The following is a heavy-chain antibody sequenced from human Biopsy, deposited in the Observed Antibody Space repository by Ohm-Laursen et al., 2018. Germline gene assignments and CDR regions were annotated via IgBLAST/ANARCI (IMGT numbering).Heavy chain of an antibody. CDR2: VYYSGNT. V-gene: IGHV4-59*08. J-gene: IGHJ3*02. CDR1: GGSISSYY. D-gene: IGHD3-22*01. Sequence: TLSLPCTVSGGSISSYYWTWIRQPPGKGLEWIGDVYYSGNTNRDPSLKSRVTLLVDTYKNQFSLKLNFANAADTAVYYCGRREVVITHDAFDTWGQGTMVTVSS. CDR3: GRREVVITHDAFDT.